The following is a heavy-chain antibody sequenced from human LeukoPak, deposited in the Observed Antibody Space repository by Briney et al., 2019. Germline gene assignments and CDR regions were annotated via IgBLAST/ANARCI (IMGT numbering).Heavy chain of an antibody. D-gene: IGHD3-10*01. CDR2: IYYSGST. CDR1: GGSISSYY. Sequence: PSETLSLTCIVSGGSISSYYWSWIRQPPGKGLEWIGYIYYSGSTNYNPSLKSRVTISVDTSKNQFSLKLSSVTAADTAVYYCARDHYYGSGSYYFDYWGQGTLVTVSS. V-gene: IGHV4-59*01. CDR3: ARDHYYGSGSYYFDY. J-gene: IGHJ4*02.